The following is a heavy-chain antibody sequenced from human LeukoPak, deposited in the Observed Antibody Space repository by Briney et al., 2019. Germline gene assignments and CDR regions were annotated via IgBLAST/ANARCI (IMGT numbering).Heavy chain of an antibody. CDR1: GYTFTSHA. CDR3: ARSIIIVPNTSYYYYYMDV. J-gene: IGHJ6*02. CDR2: INGATGNT. D-gene: IGHD2/OR15-2a*01. Sequence: ASVMVSCKASGYTFTSHALHWVRQAPGEGLEWMAWINGATGNTEYSQKFQARVTITRDTSASTAYMELSSLRSEDTAVYYCARSIIIVPNTSYYYYYMDVWGQGTTVTVSS. V-gene: IGHV1-3*01.